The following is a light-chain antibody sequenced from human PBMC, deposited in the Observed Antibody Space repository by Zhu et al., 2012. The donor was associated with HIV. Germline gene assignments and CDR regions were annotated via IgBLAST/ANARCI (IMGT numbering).Light chain of an antibody. CDR1: QSVATTK. Sequence: EIVLTQSPGTLSLSPGDRATLFCRASQSVATTKLAWYQQKSGQAPRLLIYGGSSRATGIPDRFSGTGSGTDFTLTISRLEPEDYAVYHCQQYDSSPWTFGQGTRVEVK. CDR2: GGS. J-gene: IGKJ1*01. CDR3: QQYDSSPWT. V-gene: IGKV3-20*01.